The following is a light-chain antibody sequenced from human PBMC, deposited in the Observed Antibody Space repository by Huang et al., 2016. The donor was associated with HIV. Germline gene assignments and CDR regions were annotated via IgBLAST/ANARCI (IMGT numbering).Light chain of an antibody. Sequence: IQMTQSPTSLSASVGDRVSITCRASQSISTYLNWYQQKPGKAPKLLISSASSIHSGVPSRFSGSGSGTDFTLTIKGLQLDDFATYYCQQSYSALSSFGPGTRL. V-gene: IGKV1-39*01. CDR3: QQSYSALSS. CDR2: SAS. CDR1: QSISTY. J-gene: IGKJ5*01.